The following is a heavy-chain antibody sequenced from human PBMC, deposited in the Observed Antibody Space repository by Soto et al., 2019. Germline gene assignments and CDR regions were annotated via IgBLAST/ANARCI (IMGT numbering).Heavy chain of an antibody. V-gene: IGHV1-18*01. D-gene: IGHD3-3*01. CDR1: GYTFINHG. Sequence: VPLVQSGAEVRKPGASVKVSCKSSGYTFINHGIFWVRQAPGQGLEWMAWIYPYNGNTNYAQKFLGRVTLTTDTSTKKTYKGLSCLKSGDTGIYYCARDLYGAGGGGYWGQGTLVTVSS. CDR3: ARDLYGAGGGGY. J-gene: IGHJ4*02. CDR2: IYPYNGNT.